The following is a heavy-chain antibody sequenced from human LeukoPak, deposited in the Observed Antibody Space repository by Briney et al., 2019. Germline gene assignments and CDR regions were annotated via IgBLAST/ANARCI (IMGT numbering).Heavy chain of an antibody. V-gene: IGHV3-30*02. Sequence: GRSLRLSCAPSGVSFSTSGMHWVRQAPGKGLEWVGFLQHDGSEEYFADSVKGRFIISRDNSKNTLFLQMNSLRADDTAVYYCAKGSYYSDFWGQGTLVSVSS. CDR1: GVSFSTSG. CDR2: LQHDGSEE. J-gene: IGHJ4*02. CDR3: AKGSYYSDF. D-gene: IGHD6-6*01.